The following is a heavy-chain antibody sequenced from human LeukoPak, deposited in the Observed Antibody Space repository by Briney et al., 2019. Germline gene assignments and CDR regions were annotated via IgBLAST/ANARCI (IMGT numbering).Heavy chain of an antibody. J-gene: IGHJ4*02. CDR3: AKYGSGGYYNGLY. D-gene: IGHD3-10*01. CDR2: ISVSGENT. V-gene: IGHV3-23*01. CDR1: GFTFSSYA. Sequence: PGGSLRLSCAASGFTFSSYAMTWVRQAPGKGLQWVSTISVSGENTYYADSVKGRFTISRDISKSTLYLQMNSLRDEDTAVYYCAKYGSGGYYNGLYWGQGTLVTVSS.